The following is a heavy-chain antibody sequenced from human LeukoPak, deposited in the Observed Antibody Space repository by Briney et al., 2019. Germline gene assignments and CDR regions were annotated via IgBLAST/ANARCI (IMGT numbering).Heavy chain of an antibody. Sequence: GGSLRLSCAASGFTFSSYAMHWVRQAPGKGLEWVAVISYDGSNKYYADSVKGRFTISRDNSKNTLYLQMNSLRAEDTAVYYCARDGRQPRITIFGVAKYNWFDPWGQGALVTVSS. V-gene: IGHV3-30-3*01. CDR3: ARDGRQPRITIFGVAKYNWFDP. CDR1: GFTFSSYA. CDR2: ISYDGSNK. J-gene: IGHJ5*02. D-gene: IGHD3-3*01.